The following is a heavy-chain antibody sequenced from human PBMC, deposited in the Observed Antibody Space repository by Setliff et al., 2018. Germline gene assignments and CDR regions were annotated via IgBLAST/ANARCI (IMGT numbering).Heavy chain of an antibody. V-gene: IGHV3-7*01. Sequence: ASGFTFSSYWMSWVRQAPGKGLEWVANIKQDGSEKYYVDSVKGRFTISRDNAKNSLYLQMNSLRAEDTAVYYCARDGGDYWGQGTLVTVSS. CDR2: IKQDGSEK. J-gene: IGHJ4*02. CDR3: ARDGGDY. D-gene: IGHD3-16*01. CDR1: GFTFSSYW.